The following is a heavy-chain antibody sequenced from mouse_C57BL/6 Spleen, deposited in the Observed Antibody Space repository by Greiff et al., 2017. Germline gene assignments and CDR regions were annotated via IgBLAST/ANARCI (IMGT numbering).Heavy chain of an antibody. D-gene: IGHD2-4*01. J-gene: IGHJ2*01. CDR1: GYTFTSYW. V-gene: IGHV1-50*01. Sequence: VQLQQPGAELVKPGASVKLSCKASGYTFTSYWMQWVKQRPGQGLEWIGEIDPPDSYTNYNQKFKGKATLTVDASSSTAYMQLSSLTSEDSAVYYCARGVEDYGYFDFWGEGTTLTVSS. CDR2: IDPPDSYT. CDR3: ARGVEDYGYFDF.